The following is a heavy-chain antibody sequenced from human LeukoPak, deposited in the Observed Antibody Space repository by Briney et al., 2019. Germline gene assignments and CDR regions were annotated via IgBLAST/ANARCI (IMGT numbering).Heavy chain of an antibody. V-gene: IGHV4-61*02. CDR3: ARDWGWDFWSGPHAFDI. CDR1: GGSISSGSYY. Sequence: KTSQTLSLTXTVSGGSISSGSYYWSWIGQPAGKGLEWIGRIYTSGSTNYNPSIKSRVTISVDTSKNQFSLTLSSVTAADTAVYYCARDWGWDFWSGPHAFDIWGQGTMVTVSS. D-gene: IGHD3-3*01. J-gene: IGHJ3*02. CDR2: IYTSGST.